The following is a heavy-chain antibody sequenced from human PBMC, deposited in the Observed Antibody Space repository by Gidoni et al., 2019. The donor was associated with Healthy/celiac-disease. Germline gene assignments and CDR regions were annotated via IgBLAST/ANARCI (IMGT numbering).Heavy chain of an antibody. CDR2: ISGSGGST. Sequence: EVQLLESGGGLVQPGGSLRLSCAASGFTFSSYAMSWVRQAPGKGLEWVSAISGSGGSTYYADSVKGRFTISRDNSKNTLYLQMNSLRAEDTAVYYCAKSPYDRDSDNYYYYGMDVWGQGTTVTVSS. D-gene: IGHD3-16*01. CDR1: GFTFSSYA. V-gene: IGHV3-23*01. CDR3: AKSPYDRDSDNYYYYGMDV. J-gene: IGHJ6*02.